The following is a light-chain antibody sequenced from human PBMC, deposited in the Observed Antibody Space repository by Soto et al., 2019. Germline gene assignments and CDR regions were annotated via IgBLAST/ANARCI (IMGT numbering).Light chain of an antibody. V-gene: IGKV1-9*01. J-gene: IGKJ4*01. Sequence: DIQLTQSPSFLSASVGDTVTITCRASQGMSTYLAWYQQKPGKVPKLLIRSASTLQSGVPPRFSGGGSGTEFALTTSTLQPDDSCIYYDQQINGYQLAFGGGTNVEIK. CDR1: QGMSTY. CDR2: SAS. CDR3: QQINGYQLA.